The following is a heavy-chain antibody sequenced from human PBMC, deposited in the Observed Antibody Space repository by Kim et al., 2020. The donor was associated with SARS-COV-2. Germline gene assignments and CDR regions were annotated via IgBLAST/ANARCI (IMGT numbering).Heavy chain of an antibody. Sequence: AASVKGRFTISRDNYKNTLYLQMNSLRAEDTAVYYCAKGGYSSGWYSDYWGQGTLVTVSS. D-gene: IGHD6-19*01. J-gene: IGHJ4*02. CDR3: AKGGYSSGWYSDY. V-gene: IGHV3-30*02.